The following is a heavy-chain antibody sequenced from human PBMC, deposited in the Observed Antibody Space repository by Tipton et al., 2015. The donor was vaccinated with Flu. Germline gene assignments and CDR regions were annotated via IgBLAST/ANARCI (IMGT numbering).Heavy chain of an antibody. CDR3: ARAWAAAGSA. CDR2: INLDGSEK. J-gene: IGHJ5*02. V-gene: IGHV3-7*01. Sequence: SLRLSCAASGFTFSSYWMSWVRQAPGKGPEWVAIINLDGSEKHYVDSVKGRFTITRDNAKNSVYLQMNSLRTEDTAVYYCARAWAAAGSAWGQGTLVTVSS. CDR1: GFTFSSYW. D-gene: IGHD6-13*01.